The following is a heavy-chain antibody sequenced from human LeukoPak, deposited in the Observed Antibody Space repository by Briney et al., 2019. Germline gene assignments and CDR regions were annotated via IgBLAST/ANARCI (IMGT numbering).Heavy chain of an antibody. V-gene: IGHV3-23*01. CDR3: AKDIGPFGVVMGY. CDR1: GLTFSSYA. Sequence: GGSLRLSCAASGLTFSSYAMSWVRQAPGKGLEWVSAISGSGGSTYYADSVKGRFTISRDNSKNTLYLQMNSLRAEDTAVYYCAKDIGPFGVVMGYWGQGTLVTVSS. D-gene: IGHD3-3*01. CDR2: ISGSGGST. J-gene: IGHJ4*02.